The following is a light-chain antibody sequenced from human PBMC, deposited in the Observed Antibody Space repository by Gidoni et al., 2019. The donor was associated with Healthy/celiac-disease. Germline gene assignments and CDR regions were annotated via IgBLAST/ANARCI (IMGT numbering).Light chain of an antibody. Sequence: EIVSIQSTATPSLSSGERATLPCRASQSVSSYLAWYQQKPCQAPRLLIYDASNRATGIPARFGGSGSGTDFTLTISSLEPEDFAVYYCQQRSSWPPALTFGGXTKVEIK. V-gene: IGKV3-11*01. CDR2: DAS. J-gene: IGKJ4*01. CDR3: QQRSSWPPALT. CDR1: QSVSSY.